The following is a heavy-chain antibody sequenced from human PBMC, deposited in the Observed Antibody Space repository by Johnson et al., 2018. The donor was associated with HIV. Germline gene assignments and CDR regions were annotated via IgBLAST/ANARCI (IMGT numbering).Heavy chain of an antibody. CDR2: IKRETDGGTR. Sequence: EVQVLESGGGVVQPGGSLRLSCAASGFTFSAYWMTWVRQAPGKGLEWIGRIKRETDGGTRDYAAPVKGRFTISRDDSKNTLYLHMNSLKTEDTAVYYCTTDYHVVFGGFDIWGQGTLVTVSS. V-gene: IGHV3-15*01. CDR3: TTDYHVVFGGFDI. J-gene: IGHJ3*02. D-gene: IGHD4-23*01. CDR1: GFTFSAYW.